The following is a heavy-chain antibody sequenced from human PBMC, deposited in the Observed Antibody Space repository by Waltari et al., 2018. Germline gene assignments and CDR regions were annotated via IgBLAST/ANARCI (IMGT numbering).Heavy chain of an antibody. J-gene: IGHJ6*02. D-gene: IGHD2-15*01. V-gene: IGHV1-69*04. Sequence: QVQLVQSGAEVKTPGYSVKVSCKASGGTFSSYAISRVRQAPGQGLEWMGRIIPILVIANYTQKFQGRVTITADKSTSTAYMELSSLRSEDTAVYYCARDQCSGGSCYRTNYYYGMDVWGQGTTVTVSS. CDR3: ARDQCSGGSCYRTNYYYGMDV. CDR2: IIPILVIA. CDR1: GGTFSSYA.